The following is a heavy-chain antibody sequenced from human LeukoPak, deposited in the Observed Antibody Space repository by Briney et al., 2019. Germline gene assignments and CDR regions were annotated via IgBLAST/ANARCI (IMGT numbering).Heavy chain of an antibody. J-gene: IGHJ6*02. Sequence: GASVKVSCKASGYTFTSYGISWVRQAPGQGLEWMGWISAYNGNTNYAQKLQGRVTMTTDTSTSTAYMELRSLRSDDTAVYYCARDHPPVVSSGYYYVAPYYYYYGMDVWGQGTTVTVSS. CDR3: ARDHPPVVSSGYYYVAPYYYYYGMDV. CDR1: GYTFTSYG. D-gene: IGHD3-22*01. V-gene: IGHV1-18*01. CDR2: ISAYNGNT.